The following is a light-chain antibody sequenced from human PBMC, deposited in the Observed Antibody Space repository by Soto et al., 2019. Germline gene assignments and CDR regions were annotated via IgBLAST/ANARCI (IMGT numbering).Light chain of an antibody. CDR1: QSIDRK. Sequence: EIVMTQSPATLSVSPGEGATLSCRASQSIDRKIAWYQQRPGQPPRLLIYFASTGAVGVPVRFGGSGSGTEFTLTISSLQSEDFAVYFCQQYNDWPFTFGQGTKLEIK. J-gene: IGKJ2*01. CDR3: QQYNDWPFT. CDR2: FAS. V-gene: IGKV3-15*01.